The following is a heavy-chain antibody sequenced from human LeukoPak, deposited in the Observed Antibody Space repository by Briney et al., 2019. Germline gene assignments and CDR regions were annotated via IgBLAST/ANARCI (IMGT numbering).Heavy chain of an antibody. CDR1: GFTFSSYA. CDR3: AREHYCSGGSCYDTSFDY. J-gene: IGHJ4*02. V-gene: IGHV3-30-3*01. CDR2: ISYDGSNK. Sequence: PGGSLRLSCAASGFTFSSYAMHWVRQAPGKGLEWVAVISYDGSNKYYADSVKGRFTISRDNSKNTLYLQMNSLRAEDTAVYYCAREHYCSGGSCYDTSFDYWGQGTLVTVSS. D-gene: IGHD2-15*01.